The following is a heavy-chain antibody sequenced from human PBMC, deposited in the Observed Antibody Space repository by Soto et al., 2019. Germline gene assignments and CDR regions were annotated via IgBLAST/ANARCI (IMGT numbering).Heavy chain of an antibody. J-gene: IGHJ2*01. D-gene: IGHD5-18*01. CDR2: IIPIFGTA. CDR1: GGTFSSYA. Sequence: QVQLVQSGAEVKKPGSSVKVSCKASGGTFSSYAISWVRQAPGQGLEWMGGIIPIFGTANYAQKFQGRVTITADESTSTAYMELSSLRSEDTAVYYCVGCGSCGYSYQSYWYFDLWGRGTLVTVSS. CDR3: VGCGSCGYSYQSYWYFDL. V-gene: IGHV1-69*01.